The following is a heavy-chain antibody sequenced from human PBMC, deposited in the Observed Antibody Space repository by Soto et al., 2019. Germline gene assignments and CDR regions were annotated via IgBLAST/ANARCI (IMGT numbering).Heavy chain of an antibody. D-gene: IGHD3-9*01. CDR2: ISYDGSNK. CDR1: GFTFSSYG. CDR3: AKSYDILTGFDY. V-gene: IGHV3-30*18. Sequence: PGGSLRLSCAASGFTFSSYGMHWVRQAPGKGLEWVAVISYDGSNKYYADSVKGRFTISRDNSKNTLYLQMNSLRAEDTAVYYCAKSYDILTGFDYWGQGTLVTLSS. J-gene: IGHJ4*02.